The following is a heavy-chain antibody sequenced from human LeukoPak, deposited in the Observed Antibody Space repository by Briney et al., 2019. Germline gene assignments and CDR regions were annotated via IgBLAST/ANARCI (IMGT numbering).Heavy chain of an antibody. D-gene: IGHD5-18*01. Sequence: SVKVSCKASGYTFTSYGISWVRQAPGQGLEWMGGIIPIFGTANYAQKFQGRVTITADESTSTAYMELSSLRSEDTAVYYCASLSGYSYASRGETDYWGQGTLVTVSS. CDR2: IIPIFGTA. CDR1: GYTFTSYG. V-gene: IGHV1-69*13. J-gene: IGHJ4*02. CDR3: ASLSGYSYASRGETDY.